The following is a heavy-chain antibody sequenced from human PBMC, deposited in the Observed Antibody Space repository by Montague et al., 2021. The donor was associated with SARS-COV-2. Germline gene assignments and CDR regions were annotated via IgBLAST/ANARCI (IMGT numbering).Heavy chain of an antibody. Sequence: SETLSLTCVVYGGSFSGHYWSWIRQPPGKGLEWIGEINNSGSTNYNPSLKSRVTISVDTSKNQFSLKLHSVTAADTAVYYCARGRNEVSMIVVFLTGASYYMDVWGKGTTVTVSS. J-gene: IGHJ6*03. V-gene: IGHV4-34*01. D-gene: IGHD2/OR15-2a*01. CDR3: ARGRNEVSMIVVFLTGASYYMDV. CDR1: GGSFSGHY. CDR2: INNSGST.